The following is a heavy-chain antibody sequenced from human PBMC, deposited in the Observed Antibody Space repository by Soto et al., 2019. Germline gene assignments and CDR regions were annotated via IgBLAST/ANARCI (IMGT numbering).Heavy chain of an antibody. J-gene: IGHJ3*01. V-gene: IGHV6-1*01. CDR3: ARGNALDV. D-gene: IGHD3-10*01. CDR1: GDSVSSDITS. Sequence: QTLSLTCAISGDSVSSDITSWNWIRQSPSRGLEWLGRTYYRSKWFHDYAASVKSRITINPDTSKNQFSLELNSMTPEDTAVYYCARGNALDVWGQGTVVTVSS. CDR2: TYYRSKWFH.